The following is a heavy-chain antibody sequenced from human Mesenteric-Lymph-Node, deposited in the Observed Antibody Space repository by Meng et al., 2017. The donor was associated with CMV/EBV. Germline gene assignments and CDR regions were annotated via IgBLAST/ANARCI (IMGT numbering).Heavy chain of an antibody. CDR2: INHSGTT. CDR1: IFTSTTSI. V-gene: IGHV4-34*01. CDR3: ARGSLDHNYPFDF. J-gene: IGHJ4*02. Sequence: ESLKISCAVSIFTSTTSIMTWVRQPPGKGLEWIGEINHSGTTYNNPSLESRVTISIDTSNNHFSLKLSSVTAADTAVYYCARGSLDHNYPFDFWAQGTLVTVSS. D-gene: IGHD1-20*01.